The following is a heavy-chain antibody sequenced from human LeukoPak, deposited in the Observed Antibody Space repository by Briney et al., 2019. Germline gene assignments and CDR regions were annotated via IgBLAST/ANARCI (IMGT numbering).Heavy chain of an antibody. CDR1: GYTFTDYY. V-gene: IGHV1-2*02. CDR3: ARVPDGEWELLRYFDF. J-gene: IGHJ4*02. D-gene: IGHD1-26*01. CDR2: INPNSGGT. Sequence: ASVKVSCKASGYTFTDYYIHWVRQAPGQGLEWMGWINPNSGGTKYAQKFQGRVTMTRDTSISTASMELSRLRSDDTAVYYCARVPDGEWELLRYFDFWGRGTLVIVSS.